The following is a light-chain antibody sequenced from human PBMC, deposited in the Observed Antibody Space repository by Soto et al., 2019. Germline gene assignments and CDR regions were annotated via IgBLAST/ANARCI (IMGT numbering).Light chain of an antibody. CDR2: GAS. J-gene: IGKJ4*02. V-gene: IGKV3-20*01. CDR1: PTVPNNS. CDR3: QQYGASPLT. Sequence: PGDGVSLSCRASPTVPNNSLAWYQQKPYQAPRLLIFGASNRATGIPDRFGGSGSGTDFTLSISRLEPEDFAVYYCQQYGASPLTFGGGARLEVK.